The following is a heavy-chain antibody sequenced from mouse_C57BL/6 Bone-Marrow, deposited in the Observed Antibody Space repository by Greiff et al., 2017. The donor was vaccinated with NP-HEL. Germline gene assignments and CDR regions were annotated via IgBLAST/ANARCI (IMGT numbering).Heavy chain of an antibody. Sequence: QVQLQQPGAELVKPGASVKLSCKASGYTFTSYWMHWVKQRPGQGLEWIGMIHPNGGSTNYNEKFKSKATLTVDKSSSTAYMQLSSLTSEDSAVYYCARSGILYSNDAMDYWGQGTSVTVSA. D-gene: IGHD2-5*01. CDR3: ARSGILYSNDAMDY. CDR2: IHPNGGST. CDR1: GYTFTSYW. J-gene: IGHJ4*01. V-gene: IGHV1-64*01.